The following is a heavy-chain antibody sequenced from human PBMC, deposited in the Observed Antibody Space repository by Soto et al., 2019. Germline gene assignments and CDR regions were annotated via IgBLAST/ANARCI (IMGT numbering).Heavy chain of an antibody. CDR2: ISAYNGNT. CDR1: GYTFTSYG. Sequence: QVQLVQSGAEVKKPGASVKVSCKASGYTFTSYGISWVRQAPGQGLEWMGWISAYNGNTNYAQKLQGRVTMTTDTATSTAYKELRSLRADDTAVYYFAMDSSSDSEDYWGQGTLVTESS. CDR3: AMDSSSDSEDY. J-gene: IGHJ4*02. V-gene: IGHV1-18*01. D-gene: IGHD6-6*01.